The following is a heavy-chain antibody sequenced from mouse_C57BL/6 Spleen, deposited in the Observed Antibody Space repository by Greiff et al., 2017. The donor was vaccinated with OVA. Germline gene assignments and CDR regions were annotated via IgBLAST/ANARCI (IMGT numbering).Heavy chain of an antibody. D-gene: IGHD1-1*01. CDR1: GYTFTDYE. CDR2: IDPETGGT. Sequence: QVQLKESGAELVRPGASVTLSCKASGYTFTDYEMHWVKQTPVHGLDWIGAIDPETGGTAYNQKFKGKAILTADKSSSTAYMELRSLTSEDSTVYYCTRWDYGSSYLYDAMDYWGQGTSVTVSS. CDR3: TRWDYGSSYLYDAMDY. J-gene: IGHJ4*01. V-gene: IGHV1-15*01.